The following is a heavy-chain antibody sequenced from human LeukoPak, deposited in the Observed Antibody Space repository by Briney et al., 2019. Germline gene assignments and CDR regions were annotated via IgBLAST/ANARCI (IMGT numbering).Heavy chain of an antibody. J-gene: IGHJ4*02. D-gene: IGHD2-15*01. CDR3: ATEGYCSGGSCNSLDY. CDR1: GYTLTELS. CDR2: FDPEDGET. V-gene: IGHV1-24*01. Sequence: ASVKVSCKVSGYTLTELSMHWVRQAPGKGLEWMGGFDPEDGETIYAQNFQGRVTMTEDTSTDTAYMELSSPRSEDTAVYYCATEGYCSGGSCNSLDYWGQGTLVTVSS.